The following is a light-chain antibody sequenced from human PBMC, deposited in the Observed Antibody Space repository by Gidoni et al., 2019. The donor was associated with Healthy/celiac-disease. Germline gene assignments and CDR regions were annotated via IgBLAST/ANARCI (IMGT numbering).Light chain of an antibody. CDR1: SLRSYY. CDR2: GRN. V-gene: IGLV3-19*01. Sequence: SSELTQDTAVSVVLGQTVRITCQGDSLRSYYASWYQQKPGQAPVLVIYGRNNRPSGIPDRFSGSSSGNTASLTITGAQAEDEADYYCNSRDSSGNRVFGGGTKLTVL. J-gene: IGLJ3*02. CDR3: NSRDSSGNRV.